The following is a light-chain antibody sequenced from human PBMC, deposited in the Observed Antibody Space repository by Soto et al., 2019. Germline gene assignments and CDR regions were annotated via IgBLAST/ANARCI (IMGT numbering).Light chain of an antibody. J-gene: IGKJ4*01. V-gene: IGKV1-17*01. CDR2: ALS. CDR1: PGIRKD. CDR3: LQYNSFPLT. Sequence: DLQMTPSPSSLSASVGDRVTSTGRASPGIRKDLGWYQQKPGKAPKRLIYALSILHSGVPSRFSGIASGTEITLTISSLQPEDSDTYYCLQYNSFPLTFGGGTKVE.